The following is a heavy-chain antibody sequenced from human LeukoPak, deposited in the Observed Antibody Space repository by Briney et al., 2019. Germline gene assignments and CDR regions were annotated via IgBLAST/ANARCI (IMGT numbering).Heavy chain of an antibody. CDR2: INHSGST. J-gene: IGHJ1*01. D-gene: IGHD3-22*01. CDR3: ARTYYYDSSGYFWYFQH. Sequence: SETLSLTCAVYGGSFSGYYWSWIRQPPGKGLEWIGEINHSGSTNYNPSLKSRVTISVDTSKNQFSLKLSSVTAADTAVYYCARTYYYDSSGYFWYFQHWGQGTLVTVSS. V-gene: IGHV4-34*01. CDR1: GGSFSGYY.